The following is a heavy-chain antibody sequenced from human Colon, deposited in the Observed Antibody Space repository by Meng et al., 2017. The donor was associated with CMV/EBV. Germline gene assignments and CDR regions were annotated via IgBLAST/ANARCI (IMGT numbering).Heavy chain of an antibody. CDR3: ARDRVFDY. V-gene: IGHV3-11*04. CDR2: ISTSGSTV. J-gene: IGHJ4*02. Sequence: GGFLRLSCSASGFPLSDYYIMWIRQAPGKGREYVAYISTSGSTVYYAGSVMGRLTISRDNAKNSLYLEMKSLRADDTAVYYCARDRVFDYWGQGALVTVSS. CDR1: GFPLSDYY.